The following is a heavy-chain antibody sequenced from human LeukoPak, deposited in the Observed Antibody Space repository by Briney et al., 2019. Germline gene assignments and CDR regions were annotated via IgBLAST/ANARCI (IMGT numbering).Heavy chain of an antibody. Sequence: GGSLRLSCAASGFTFSSYGMNWVRQAPGKGLEWVAFIRYDGRNKYYADSVKGRFTISRDNSKNTLYLQMNGLRAEDSAVYFCAKADRRWATYYYDTSGYYYDYWGQGTLVTVSS. J-gene: IGHJ4*02. CDR1: GFTFSSYG. CDR2: IRYDGRNK. CDR3: AKADRRWATYYYDTSGYYYDY. V-gene: IGHV3-30*02. D-gene: IGHD3-22*01.